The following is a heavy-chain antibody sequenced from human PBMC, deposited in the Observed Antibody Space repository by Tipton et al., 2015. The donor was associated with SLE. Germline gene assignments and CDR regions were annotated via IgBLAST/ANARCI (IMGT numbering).Heavy chain of an antibody. CDR3: ARVWARVIISDLRTDYYLDV. V-gene: IGHV4-39*07. CDR1: GGSISSSTYY. CDR2: IYSSGIT. Sequence: TLSLTCTVSGGSISSSTYYWGWISQPPGKGLEWIGSIYSSGITYFNPSLKGRPTISADTSKNQFSLKLSSVTAADTAVYYCARVWARVIISDLRTDYYLDVWRKGTTVTVSS. D-gene: IGHD3-10*01. J-gene: IGHJ6*03.